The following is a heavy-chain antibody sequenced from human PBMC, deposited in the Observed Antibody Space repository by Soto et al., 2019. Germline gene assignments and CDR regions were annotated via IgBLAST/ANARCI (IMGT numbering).Heavy chain of an antibody. CDR1: GFTFRNHG. Sequence: QVQLVESGGGVVQPGRSLRLSCEGSGFTFRNHGMHWIRQSPGKGLEWLAVIWYDGSEKYYADSVKGRFTISRDNSKNTLYLQTNSLNVEDTAIYYCARWSNNKVVDPWGQGTVVTVS. CDR2: IWYDGSEK. V-gene: IGHV3-33*01. J-gene: IGHJ5*02. D-gene: IGHD1-1*01. CDR3: ARWSNNKVVDP.